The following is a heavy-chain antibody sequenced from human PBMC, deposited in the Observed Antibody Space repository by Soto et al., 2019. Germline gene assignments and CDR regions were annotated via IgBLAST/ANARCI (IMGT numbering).Heavy chain of an antibody. J-gene: IGHJ4*02. CDR1: GFTFSSYA. D-gene: IGHD3-10*01. CDR3: AKIPYYGSGSYYFDY. CDR2: VSGSGGST. V-gene: IGHV3-23*01. Sequence: GGSLRLSCAASGFTFSSYAMSWVRQAPGKGLGLVSAVSGSGGSTYYADSVKGRFTISRDNSKNTLYLQMNSLRAEDTAVYYCAKIPYYGSGSYYFDYWGQGTLVTVSS.